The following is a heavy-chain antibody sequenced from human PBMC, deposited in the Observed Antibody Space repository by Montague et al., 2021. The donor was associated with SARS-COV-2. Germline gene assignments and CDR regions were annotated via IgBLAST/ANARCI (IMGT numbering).Heavy chain of an antibody. CDR3: ARFTAVTSSLDF. Sequence: TLSLTCTVSSGSISSPGYYWSWIRQPAGKGLEWIGRIYTSGTTNYNPSLKGRVTISVDTSKNQFSLKLTSVTAADTAVYYCARFTAVTSSLDFWGQGTLVPVSS. D-gene: IGHD4-17*01. CDR2: IYTSGTT. V-gene: IGHV4-61*02. CDR1: SGSISSPGYY. J-gene: IGHJ4*02.